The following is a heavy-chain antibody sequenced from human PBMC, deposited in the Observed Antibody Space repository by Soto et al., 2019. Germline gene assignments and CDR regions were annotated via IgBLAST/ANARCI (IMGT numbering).Heavy chain of an antibody. J-gene: IGHJ3*02. CDR1: GFTFPIFA. CDR3: AKDRVNQNSAWDAFDI. V-gene: IGHV3-23*01. D-gene: IGHD2-15*01. CDR2: VGGSNDDT. Sequence: GGSLRLSCAASGFTFPIFAMSWVRQAPGKRLEWISGVGGSNDDTHYADSVKGRFTISRGNCKNTLFLQMNGLRAEGTAVYYCAKDRVNQNSAWDAFDICGQGPMI.